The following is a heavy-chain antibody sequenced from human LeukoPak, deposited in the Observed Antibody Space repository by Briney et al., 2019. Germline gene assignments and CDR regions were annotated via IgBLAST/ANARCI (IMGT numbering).Heavy chain of an antibody. V-gene: IGHV1-8*01. J-gene: IGHJ6*03. D-gene: IGHD3-16*01. CDR2: MNPNSGNT. Sequence: ASVTVSCKASGYIVTSYDINGLRRSTGQGREGRGGMNPNSGNTGYAQKFQGRVTMTRNTSISTAYIELRSLRSEDTAVYYCAREMSWGSGSYYMDVWGKGPTVTVSS. CDR3: AREMSWGSGSYYMDV. CDR1: GYIVTSYD.